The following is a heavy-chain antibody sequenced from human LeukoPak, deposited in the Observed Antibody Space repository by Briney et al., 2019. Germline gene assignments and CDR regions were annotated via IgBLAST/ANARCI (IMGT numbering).Heavy chain of an antibody. Sequence: GGSLRLSFAASGFTVSSNYMSWVRQAPGKGLEWVSVIYSGGSTYYADSVKGRFTISRDNSKNTLYLQMNSLRAEDTAVYYCARDSTYYYGSGSYDPPGDYWGQGTLVTVSS. CDR3: ARDSTYYYGSGSYDPPGDY. CDR2: IYSGGST. D-gene: IGHD3-10*01. J-gene: IGHJ4*02. CDR1: GFTVSSNY. V-gene: IGHV3-53*01.